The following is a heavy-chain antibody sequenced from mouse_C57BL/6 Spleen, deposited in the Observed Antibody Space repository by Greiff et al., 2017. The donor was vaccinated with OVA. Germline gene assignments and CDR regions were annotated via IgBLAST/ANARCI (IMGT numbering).Heavy chain of an antibody. CDR3: ARSISYYYGSSPSYWYFDV. CDR2: IDPSDSYT. CDR1: GYTFTSYW. D-gene: IGHD1-1*01. V-gene: IGHV1-69*01. Sequence: QVQLQQPGAELVMPGASVKLSCKASGYTFTSYWMHWVKQRPGQGLEWIGEIDPSDSYTNYNQKFKGKSTLTVDKSSSTDYIQLSSLTSEDSAVYYCARSISYYYGSSPSYWYFDVWGTATTVTVSS. J-gene: IGHJ1*03.